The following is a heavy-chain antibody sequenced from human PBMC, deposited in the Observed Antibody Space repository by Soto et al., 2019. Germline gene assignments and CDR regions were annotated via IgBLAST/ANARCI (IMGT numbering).Heavy chain of an antibody. CDR1: GFTFSSYE. J-gene: IGHJ6*02. CDR3: AREADFWSGYRSAWYGMDV. D-gene: IGHD3-3*01. CDR2: ISSSGSTI. Sequence: QPGGSLRLSCAASGFTFSSYEMNWVRQAPGKGLEWVSYISSSGSTIYYADSVKGRFTISRDNAKNSLYLQMNSLRAEDTAVYYCAREADFWSGYRSAWYGMDVWGQGTTVTVSS. V-gene: IGHV3-48*03.